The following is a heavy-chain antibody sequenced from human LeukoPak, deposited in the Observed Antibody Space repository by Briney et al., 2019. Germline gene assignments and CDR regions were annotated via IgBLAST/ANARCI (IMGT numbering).Heavy chain of an antibody. CDR1: GFTFSNYG. CDR2: ISSSSSYI. CDR3: ARDRNGYYYDSSGYLWFDP. Sequence: GGSLRLSCAASGFTFSNYGMSWVRQAPGKGLEWVSSISSSSSYIYYADSVKGRFTISRDNAKNSLYLQMNSLRAEDTAVYYCARDRNGYYYDSSGYLWFDPWGQGTLVTVSS. J-gene: IGHJ5*02. D-gene: IGHD3-22*01. V-gene: IGHV3-21*01.